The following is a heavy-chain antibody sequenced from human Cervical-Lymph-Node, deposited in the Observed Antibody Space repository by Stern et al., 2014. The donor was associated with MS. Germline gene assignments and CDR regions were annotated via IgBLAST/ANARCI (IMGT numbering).Heavy chain of an antibody. J-gene: IGHJ4*02. V-gene: IGHV3-33*01. CDR2: IWYDGSNP. CDR1: GLSFSRYA. D-gene: IGHD6-13*01. Sequence: VHLVESGGGVVQPGRSLRLSCAASGLSFSRYAMHWVRQAPGKGLEWVALIWYDGSNPYYADSVTGRFTISRDNFKNTLYLQMNSLRAEDTAVYYCASAYSSSHYYFDYWGQGTLVTVSS. CDR3: ASAYSSSHYYFDY.